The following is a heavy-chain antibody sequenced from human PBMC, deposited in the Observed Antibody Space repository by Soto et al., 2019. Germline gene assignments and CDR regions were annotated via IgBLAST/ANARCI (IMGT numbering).Heavy chain of an antibody. J-gene: IGHJ5*02. CDR1: GFTFSSYA. D-gene: IGHD4-17*01. CDR3: ARDGGYGDYYWFAP. CDR2: ISYDGSNK. Sequence: QVQLVESGGGVVQPGRSLRLSCAASGFTFSSYAMHWVRQAPGKGLEWVAVISYDGSNKYYADSVKGRFTISRDNSKNTLYLQMNSLRAEDTAVYYCARDGGYGDYYWFAPWGQGTLVAVSS. V-gene: IGHV3-30-3*01.